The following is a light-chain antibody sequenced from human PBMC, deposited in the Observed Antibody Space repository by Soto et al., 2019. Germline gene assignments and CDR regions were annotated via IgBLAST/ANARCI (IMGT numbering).Light chain of an antibody. CDR3: LKYHSAQGIT. V-gene: IGKV1-39*01. CDR2: DAP. Sequence: DIQMTQSPSSLSAAVGDRVTITCRASRSISTYLNWFQQRPGKAPKVLIYDAPSLQSGVPSRFSGSGSGTDFTLTISSLQPEDVATYYCLKYHSAQGITFGQGTRLEIK. J-gene: IGKJ5*01. CDR1: RSISTY.